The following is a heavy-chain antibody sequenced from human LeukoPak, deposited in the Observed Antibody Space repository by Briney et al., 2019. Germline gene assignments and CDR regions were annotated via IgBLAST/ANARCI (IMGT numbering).Heavy chain of an antibody. D-gene: IGHD3-22*01. CDR1: GFSFITYG. V-gene: IGHV3-23*01. CDR2: ITATVATT. CDR3: VKPNYYDRSGYY. J-gene: IGHJ4*02. Sequence: GGSLRLSCAASGFSFITYGMSWVRQAPGKGLEWVSDITATVATTYYADSVRGRFTISRDNSKNTLYLEMNNLRADDTAVYYCVKPNYYDRSGYYWGQGTLVSVSS.